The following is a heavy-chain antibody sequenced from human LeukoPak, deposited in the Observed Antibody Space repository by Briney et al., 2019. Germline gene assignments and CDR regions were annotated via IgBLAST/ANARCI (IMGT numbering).Heavy chain of an antibody. CDR2: IYHSGST. CDR3: ARGRERYSSSWYPSPTPKYYFDY. Sequence: PSETLSLTCAVYGGSFSGYYWSWIRQPPGKGLEWIGEIYHSGSTNYNPSLKSRVTISVDTSKNQFSLKLSSVTAADTAVYYCARGRERYSSSWYPSPTPKYYFDYWGQGTLVTVSS. V-gene: IGHV4-34*01. J-gene: IGHJ4*02. D-gene: IGHD6-13*01. CDR1: GGSFSGYY.